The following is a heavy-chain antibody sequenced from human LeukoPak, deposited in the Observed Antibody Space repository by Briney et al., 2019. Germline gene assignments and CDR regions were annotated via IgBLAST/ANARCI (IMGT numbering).Heavy chain of an antibody. D-gene: IGHD1-1*01. CDR3: ARDPGYLPHPFDY. CDR1: GYTFTGYY. CDR2: INPNSGGT. J-gene: IGHJ4*02. V-gene: IGHV1-2*02. Sequence: GASVKVSCKASGYTFTGYYMHWVRRAPGQGLEWMGWINPNSGGTNYAQKFQGRVTMTRDTSISTAYMELSRLRSDDTAVYYCARDPGYLPHPFDYWGQGTLVTVSS.